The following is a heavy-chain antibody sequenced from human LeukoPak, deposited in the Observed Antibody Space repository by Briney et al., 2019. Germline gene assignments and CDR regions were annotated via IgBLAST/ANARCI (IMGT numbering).Heavy chain of an antibody. V-gene: IGHV4-39*07. CDR1: GGSISSSSYY. D-gene: IGHD3-10*01. CDR3: ARGHHYYGSGESGFQKGNYNWFDP. J-gene: IGHJ5*02. CDR2: IYYSGST. Sequence: KPSETLSLTCTVSGGSISSSSYYWGWIRQPPGKGLGWIGSIYYSGSTYYNPSLKSRVTISVDTSKNQFSLKLSYVTAADTAVYYCARGHHYYGSGESGFQKGNYNWFDPWGQGTLVTVSS.